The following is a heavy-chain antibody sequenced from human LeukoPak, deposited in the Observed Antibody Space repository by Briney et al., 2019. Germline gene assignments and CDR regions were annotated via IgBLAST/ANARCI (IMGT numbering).Heavy chain of an antibody. D-gene: IGHD4-17*01. CDR1: GGSSSGYY. V-gene: IGHV4-34*01. Sequence: PSETLSLTCAVYGGSSSGYYWSWIRHPPGKGLEWIGEINHSGSTNYNPSLKSRVTISVDTSKNQFSLKLSSVTAADTAVYYCARGILRRPFDYWGQGTLVTVSS. CDR2: INHSGST. J-gene: IGHJ4*02. CDR3: ARGILRRPFDY.